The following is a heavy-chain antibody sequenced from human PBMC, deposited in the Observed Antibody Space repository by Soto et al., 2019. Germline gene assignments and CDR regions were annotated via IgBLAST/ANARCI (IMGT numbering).Heavy chain of an antibody. CDR3: ARDSVEPAAIRGDFDY. CDR1: GFTLSSYW. Sequence: EVQLVESGGGLVQPGGSLRLSCAASGFTLSSYWMSWVRQAPGKGLEWVANIKQDGSEKYYVDSVKGRFTISRDNAKNSLYLQMNSLRAEDTAVYYCARDSVEPAAIRGDFDYLGQGTLVTVSS. V-gene: IGHV3-7*03. J-gene: IGHJ4*02. CDR2: IKQDGSEK. D-gene: IGHD2-2*02.